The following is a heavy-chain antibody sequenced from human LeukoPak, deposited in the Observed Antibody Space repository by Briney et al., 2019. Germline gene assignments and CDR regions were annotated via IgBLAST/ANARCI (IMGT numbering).Heavy chain of an antibody. V-gene: IGHV4-31*03. Sequence: SQALSLTCTVSGGSISSGGYYWSWIRQHPGKGLERIGYIYYSGSTYYNPSLKSRVTISVDTSKNQFPLKLSSVTAADTAVYYCARDSSSWYAFDIWGQGTMVTVSS. J-gene: IGHJ3*02. D-gene: IGHD6-13*01. CDR1: GGSISSGGYY. CDR3: ARDSSSWYAFDI. CDR2: IYYSGST.